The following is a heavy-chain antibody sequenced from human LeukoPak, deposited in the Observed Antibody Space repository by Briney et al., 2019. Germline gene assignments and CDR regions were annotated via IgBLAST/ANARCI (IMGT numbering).Heavy chain of an antibody. CDR1: GYTFTTYW. Sequence: GESLKISCKGSGYTFTTYWIGWVRQMPGKGLEFMGIIYPGDSDTRYSPSFQGQVTLSADKSISTAFLQWSSLKASDSATYYCASGGSYSIFDYWGQGTLVTVSS. CDR2: IYPGDSDT. D-gene: IGHD1-26*01. V-gene: IGHV5-51*01. J-gene: IGHJ4*02. CDR3: ASGGSYSIFDY.